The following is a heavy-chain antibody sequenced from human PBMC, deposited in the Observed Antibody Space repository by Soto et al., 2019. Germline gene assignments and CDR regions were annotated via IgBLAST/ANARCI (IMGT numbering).Heavy chain of an antibody. CDR2: YDLEHGET. Sequence: ASVKVSCKVSGYSLTELSIHWVRQAPGEGLEWMGGYDLEHGETIHAQKFQGRVTMTEYSPADNPYMQLRSLRVEDTAVYYCARWESGDWYLGIWGQGTLVTVSS. V-gene: IGHV1-24*01. CDR1: GYSLTELS. J-gene: IGHJ4*02. CDR3: ARWESGDWYLGI. D-gene: IGHD2-21*02.